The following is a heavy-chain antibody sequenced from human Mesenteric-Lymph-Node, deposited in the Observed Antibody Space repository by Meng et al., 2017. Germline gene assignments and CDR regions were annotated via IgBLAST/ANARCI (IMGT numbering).Heavy chain of an antibody. CDR2: ISGSGGST. CDR1: GYSISSGYY. J-gene: IGHJ4*02. D-gene: IGHD3-10*01. Sequence: ETLSLTCSVSGYSISSGYYWGWIRQPPGKGLEWVSAISGSGGSTYYADSVKGRFTISRDNSKNTLYLQMNSLRVEDTAVYFCAKPYGSGDFDSWGQGTLVTVSS. V-gene: IGHV3-23*01. CDR3: AKPYGSGDFDS.